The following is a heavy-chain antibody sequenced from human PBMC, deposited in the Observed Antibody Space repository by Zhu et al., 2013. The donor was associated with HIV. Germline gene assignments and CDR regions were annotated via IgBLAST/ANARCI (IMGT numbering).Heavy chain of an antibody. V-gene: IGHV3-73*02. Sequence: EVQLVESGGGLVQPGGSLKLSRAASGFTFSGSAMHWVRQASGKGLEWVGRIRSKANSYATAYAASVKGRFTISRDDSKNTAYLQMNSLKTEDTAVYYCTTGATIPFDYWGQGTLVTVSS. CDR3: TTGATIPFDY. J-gene: IGHJ4*02. CDR2: IRSKANSYAT. D-gene: IGHD5-12*01. CDR1: GFTFSGSA.